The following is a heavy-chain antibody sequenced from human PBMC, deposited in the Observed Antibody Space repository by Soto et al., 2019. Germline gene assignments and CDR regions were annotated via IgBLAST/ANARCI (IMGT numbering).Heavy chain of an antibody. CDR2: INPNSGGT. J-gene: IGHJ6*02. Sequence: ASVTVSCKASGYTFTGYYMHWVRQAPGQGLEWMGWINPNSGGTNYAQKFQGWVTMTRDTSISTAYMELSRLRSDDTAVYYCARDLGITGTQNYYYYGMDVWGQGTTVTVSS. CDR1: GYTFTGYY. D-gene: IGHD1-20*01. V-gene: IGHV1-2*04. CDR3: ARDLGITGTQNYYYYGMDV.